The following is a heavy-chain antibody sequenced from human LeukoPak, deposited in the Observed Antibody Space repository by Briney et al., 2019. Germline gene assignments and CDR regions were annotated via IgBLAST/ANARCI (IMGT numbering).Heavy chain of an antibody. J-gene: IGHJ1*01. CDR3: ARGPSSSWYSRPEYFQH. Sequence: ASVKVSCKASGYTFTSYGISWVRQAPGQGLEWMGWISAYNGNTNYAQKLQGRVTITTDTSTSTAYMELRSLRSDDTAVYYCARGPSSSWYSRPEYFQHWGQGTLVTVSS. CDR2: ISAYNGNT. V-gene: IGHV1-18*01. CDR1: GYTFTSYG. D-gene: IGHD6-13*01.